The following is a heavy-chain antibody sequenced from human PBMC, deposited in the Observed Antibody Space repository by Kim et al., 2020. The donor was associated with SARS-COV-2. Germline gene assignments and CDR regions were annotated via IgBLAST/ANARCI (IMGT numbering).Heavy chain of an antibody. V-gene: IGHV3-74*01. CDR1: GFTFSSYW. Sequence: GETLRLSCAASGFTFSSYWMHWVRQPQGKGLVWVSSVSGEGSARYYADSVEGRFTISRDNARNTLYLQMNSLRVEDTAFDYCVGTTLPMGEAWGQGTLVT. J-gene: IGHJ5*02. CDR2: VSGEGSAR. D-gene: IGHD3-16*01. CDR3: VGTTLPMGEA.